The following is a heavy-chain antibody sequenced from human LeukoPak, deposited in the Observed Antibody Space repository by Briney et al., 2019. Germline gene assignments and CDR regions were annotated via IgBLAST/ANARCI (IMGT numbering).Heavy chain of an antibody. CDR3: ARALKIVANPFGY. CDR2: ISSSSSYI. D-gene: IGHD5-12*01. CDR1: GFTFSSYS. V-gene: IGHV3-21*01. J-gene: IGHJ4*02. Sequence: PGGSLRLSCAASGFTFSSYSMNWVRQAPGKGLEWVSSISSSSSYIYYADSVKGRFTISRDNAKNSLYLQMNSLRAEDTAVYYCARALKIVANPFGYWGQGTLVTVSS.